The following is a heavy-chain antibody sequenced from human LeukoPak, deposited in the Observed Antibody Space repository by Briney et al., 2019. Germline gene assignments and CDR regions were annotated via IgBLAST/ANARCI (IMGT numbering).Heavy chain of an antibody. CDR3: ARGGRVVVIPPNL. CDR1: GGSFSGYY. V-gene: IGHV4-34*01. D-gene: IGHD3-22*01. CDR2: INHSGST. Sequence: SETLSLTCAVYGGSFSGYYWSWIRQPPGKGLEWIGEINHSGSTNYNPSLKSRVTISVDTSKNQFSLKLSSVTAADTAVYYCARGGRVVVIPPNLWGRGTLVTVSS. J-gene: IGHJ2*01.